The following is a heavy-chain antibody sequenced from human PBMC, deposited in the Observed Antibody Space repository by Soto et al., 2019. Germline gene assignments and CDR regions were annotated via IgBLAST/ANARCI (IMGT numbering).Heavy chain of an antibody. D-gene: IGHD5-12*01. CDR2: IYYSGST. J-gene: IGHJ4*02. V-gene: IGHV4-39*01. Sequence: QLQLQESGPGLVKPSETLSLTCTVSGGSISSSSYYWGWIRQPPGKGLEWIGSIYYSGSTYYNPSPQSRVTISVEPSKNQFSLKLSSVTAAETAVYYCASYGYKGGIDYWGQGTLVTVSS. CDR1: GGSISSSSYY. CDR3: ASYGYKGGIDY.